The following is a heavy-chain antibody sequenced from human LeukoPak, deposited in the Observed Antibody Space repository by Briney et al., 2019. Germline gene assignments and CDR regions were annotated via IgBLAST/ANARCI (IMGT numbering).Heavy chain of an antibody. CDR1: GGSISSYY. J-gene: IGHJ4*02. Sequence: KPSETLSLTCTVSGGSISSYYWSWIRQPPWKGLEWIGYIYYSGSTNYNPSLKSRVTISVDTSKNQFSLKLSSVTAADTAVYYCARDGPYYYGSGGRYFDYWGQGTLVTVSS. CDR3: ARDGPYYYGSGGRYFDY. CDR2: IYYSGST. D-gene: IGHD3-10*01. V-gene: IGHV4-59*01.